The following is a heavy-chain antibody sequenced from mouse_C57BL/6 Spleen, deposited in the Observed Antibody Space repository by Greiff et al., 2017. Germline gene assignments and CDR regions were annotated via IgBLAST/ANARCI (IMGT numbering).Heavy chain of an antibody. V-gene: IGHV1-61*01. J-gene: IGHJ2*01. Sequence: QVQLQQPGAELVRPGSSVKLSCKASGYTFTSYWMDWVKQRPGQGLEWIGNIYPSDSETHYNQKFKDKATLTVDKSSSTAYMQLSSLTSEDSAVYYCARSYDGYSPFDYWGQGTTLTVSS. CDR1: GYTFTSYW. CDR2: IYPSDSET. D-gene: IGHD2-3*01. CDR3: ARSYDGYSPFDY.